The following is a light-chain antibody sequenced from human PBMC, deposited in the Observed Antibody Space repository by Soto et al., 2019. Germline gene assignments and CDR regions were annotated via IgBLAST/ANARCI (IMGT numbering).Light chain of an antibody. CDR2: AAS. J-gene: IGKJ1*01. V-gene: IGKV1-39*01. Sequence: DIQMTHSPSSLSASVGDRVTITCRASQSISSYLNWYQQKPGKAPKLLIYAASSLQSGVPSRFSGSGSGTDFTLTISSLQPEDFATYYCQQSYSITWTFGQGTKVDIK. CDR3: QQSYSITWT. CDR1: QSISSY.